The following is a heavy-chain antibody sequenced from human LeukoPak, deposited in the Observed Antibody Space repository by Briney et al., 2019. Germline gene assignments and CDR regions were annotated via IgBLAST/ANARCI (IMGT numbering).Heavy chain of an antibody. CDR2: ISYDGSNK. Sequence: PGGSLRLSCAASGFTFSSYAMGWVRQAPGKGLEWVAVISYDGSNKYYADSVKGRFTISRDNSKNTLYLQMNSLRAEDTAVYYCARESRPSSSWYPGAFDIWGQGTTVTVSS. CDR1: GFTFSSYA. V-gene: IGHV3-30-3*01. J-gene: IGHJ3*02. D-gene: IGHD6-13*01. CDR3: ARESRPSSSWYPGAFDI.